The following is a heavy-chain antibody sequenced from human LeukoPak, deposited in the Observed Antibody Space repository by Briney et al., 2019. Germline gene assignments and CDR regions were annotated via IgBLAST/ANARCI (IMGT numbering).Heavy chain of an antibody. CDR1: GGRIDIPSYY. Sequence: PSETLSLTCSVSGGRIDIPSYYWAWIRQPPGKGLEWIASIYHSGSTYYKSSLKRRATISGATSSNQISLKMTSVTAADTAVYYCAKGTTRTLDAFDIWGQGTIVTVS. CDR3: AKGTTRTLDAFDI. J-gene: IGHJ3*02. D-gene: IGHD1-1*01. CDR2: IYHSGST. V-gene: IGHV4-39*01.